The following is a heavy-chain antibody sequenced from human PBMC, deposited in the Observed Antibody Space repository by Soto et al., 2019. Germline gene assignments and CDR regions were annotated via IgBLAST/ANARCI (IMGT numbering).Heavy chain of an antibody. CDR3: ASGLGLYYFDY. V-gene: IGHV1-3*01. D-gene: IGHD1-26*01. Sequence: QVQLVQSGAEVKKPGASVKVSCKASGYTFTSYAMHWVRQAPGQRLEWMGWINAGNGNTKYSQKFQGRVTITRDTSASTAHMELSSLRSEDTAVYYCASGLGLYYFDYWGQGTLVTVSS. J-gene: IGHJ4*02. CDR1: GYTFTSYA. CDR2: INAGNGNT.